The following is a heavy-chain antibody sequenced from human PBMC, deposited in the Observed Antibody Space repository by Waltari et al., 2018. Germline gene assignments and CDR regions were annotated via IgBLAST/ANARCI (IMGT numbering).Heavy chain of an antibody. CDR1: GGSFSGYY. Sequence: QVQLQQWGAGLLKPSETLSLTCAVYGGSFSGYYWSWIRQPPGKGLEWIGEINHSGSTNYNPSRKSRVTISVDTSKNQFSLKLSSVTAADTAVYYCARGLTRRRLLRFLDGPNWFDPWGQGTLVTVSS. CDR2: INHSGST. V-gene: IGHV4-34*01. CDR3: ARGLTRRRLLRFLDGPNWFDP. J-gene: IGHJ5*02. D-gene: IGHD3-3*01.